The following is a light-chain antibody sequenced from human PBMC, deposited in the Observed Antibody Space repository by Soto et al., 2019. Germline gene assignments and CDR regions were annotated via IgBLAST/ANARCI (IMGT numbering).Light chain of an antibody. Sequence: EIVLTQSPVTLSLSAGERATLFCRASERVASNYLAWYQQKPGQAPRLLIYGASSRATGIPARFSGSGSGTEFTLTISSLQSEDFAVYYCQQYNNWPPITFGQGTRLEIK. CDR2: GAS. J-gene: IGKJ5*01. CDR3: QQYNNWPPIT. V-gene: IGKV3-15*01. CDR1: ERVASN.